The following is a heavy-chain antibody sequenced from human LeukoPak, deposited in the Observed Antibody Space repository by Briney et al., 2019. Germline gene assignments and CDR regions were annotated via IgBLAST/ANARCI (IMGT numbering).Heavy chain of an antibody. Sequence: SETLSLTCTVSGGSISSYYWSWIRKPAGQGLEWIGRIYTSGSTNYNPSLKSRVTMSVDTSKNQFSLKLSSVTAADTAVYYCARDLDDSSGYQGNWFDPWGQGTLVTVSS. V-gene: IGHV4-4*07. CDR3: ARDLDDSSGYQGNWFDP. CDR2: IYTSGST. J-gene: IGHJ5*02. CDR1: GGSISSYY. D-gene: IGHD3-22*01.